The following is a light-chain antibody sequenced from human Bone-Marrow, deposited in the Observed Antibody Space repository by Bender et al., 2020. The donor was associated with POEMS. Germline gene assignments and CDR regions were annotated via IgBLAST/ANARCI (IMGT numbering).Light chain of an antibody. J-gene: IGLJ2*01. CDR3: CSYSSTSSLV. CDR2: EDT. CDR1: SSDVGNYLL. Sequence: QSALTQPASVSGSPGQSITISCTGTSSDVGNYLLVSWYQHYPGEIPKLILYEDTKRPSGVSNRFSGSKSGNTASLTISGLQAEDEADYYCCSYSSTSSLVFGGGTKLTVL. V-gene: IGLV2-23*01.